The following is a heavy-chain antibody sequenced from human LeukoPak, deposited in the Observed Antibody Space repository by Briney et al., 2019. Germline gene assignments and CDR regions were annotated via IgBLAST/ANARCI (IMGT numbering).Heavy chain of an antibody. J-gene: IGHJ6*03. Sequence: GGSLGLSCAASGFTFSSYEMNWVRQAPGKGLEWVSYISSSGSTIYYADSVKGRFTISRDNAKNSLCLQMNSLRAEDTAVYYCARTLRDSSGWNNYYYYYMDVWGKGTTVTVSS. D-gene: IGHD6-19*01. CDR1: GFTFSSYE. CDR2: ISSSGSTI. CDR3: ARTLRDSSGWNNYYYYYMDV. V-gene: IGHV3-48*03.